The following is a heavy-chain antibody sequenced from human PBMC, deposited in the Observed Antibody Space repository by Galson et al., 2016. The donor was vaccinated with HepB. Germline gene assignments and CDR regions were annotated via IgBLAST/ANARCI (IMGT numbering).Heavy chain of an antibody. J-gene: IGHJ3*02. V-gene: IGHV3-53*04. Sequence: SLRLSCAASGFTVSSNYITWVRQAPGKGLEWVSVIYSGSTTYYADSVKGRFTISRHNSKNTLYLQMKSLRAEDTAVYYCARVSTLALYAFDIRGQGTMVTVSS. CDR3: ARVSTLALYAFDI. D-gene: IGHD2/OR15-2a*01. CDR1: GFTVSSNY. CDR2: IYSGSTT.